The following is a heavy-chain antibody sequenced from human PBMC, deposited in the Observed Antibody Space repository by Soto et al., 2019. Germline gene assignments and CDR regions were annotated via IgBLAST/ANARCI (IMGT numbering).Heavy chain of an antibody. J-gene: IGHJ4*02. D-gene: IGHD6-13*01. CDR1: GFTFGTYV. CDR2: ISASGGST. V-gene: IGHV3-23*01. Sequence: EVQLLESGGGLVQPGGSLRLSCAASGFTFGTYVMTWVRQAPGKGLEWVSGISASGGSTHYADSVKGRFTISRDNCKNTLYLQMNSLRAEDTAVYYCAKGWGSSWYLFDYWGQGTLVTVSS. CDR3: AKGWGSSWYLFDY.